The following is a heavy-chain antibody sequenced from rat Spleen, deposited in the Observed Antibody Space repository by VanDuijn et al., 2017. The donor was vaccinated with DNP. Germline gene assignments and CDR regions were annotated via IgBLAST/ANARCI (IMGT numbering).Heavy chain of an antibody. Sequence: EVQLVESGGGLVQPGRSLKLSCVASGFTFNNYWMTWIRQAPGKGLEWVASITNTGGSTYYPDSVKGRFVISRDNAENTVYLQMNSLRSEDTATYYCTRERTTTRYYFDYWGQGVMVTVSS. V-gene: IGHV5-31*01. J-gene: IGHJ2*01. CDR2: ITNTGGST. D-gene: IGHD1-10*01. CDR3: TRERTTTRYYFDY. CDR1: GFTFNNYW.